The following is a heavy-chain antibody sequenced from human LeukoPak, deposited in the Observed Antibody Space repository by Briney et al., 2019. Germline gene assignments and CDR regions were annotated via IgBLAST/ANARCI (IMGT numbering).Heavy chain of an antibody. V-gene: IGHV4-59*01. J-gene: IGHJ4*02. CDR3: ARVPRY. CDR1: GGSISSYY. Sequence: PSETLSLTCTVSGGSISSYYWSWIRQPPGKGLEWIGYIYYSGSTNYNPSLKSRVTISVDTSKNQFSLKLSSVTAADTAVYCCARVPRYWGQGTLVTVSS. CDR2: IYYSGST.